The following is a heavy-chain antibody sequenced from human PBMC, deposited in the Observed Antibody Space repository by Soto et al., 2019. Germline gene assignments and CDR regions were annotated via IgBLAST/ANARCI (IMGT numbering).Heavy chain of an antibody. V-gene: IGHV3-11*04. Sequence: PGGSLRLSCAASGFTFSDYYMSWIRQAPGKGLEWVSYISSSGSTIYYADSVKGRFTISRDNAKNSLYLQMNSLRAEDTAVYYCARDEDAYYYDSSGSYDYWGQGTLVTVSS. J-gene: IGHJ4*02. D-gene: IGHD3-22*01. CDR1: GFTFSDYY. CDR2: ISSSGSTI. CDR3: ARDEDAYYYDSSGSYDY.